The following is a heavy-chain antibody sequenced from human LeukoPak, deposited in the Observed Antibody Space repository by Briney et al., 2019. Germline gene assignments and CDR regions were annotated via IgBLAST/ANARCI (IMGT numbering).Heavy chain of an antibody. CDR2: IYYSGST. Sequence: SETLSLTCTVSGGSISSYYWSWIRQPPGKGLEWIGYIYYSGSTNYNPSLKSRGSISVDTSKNQFSLKLSSVTAADTAVYYCASFYCSGGSCYQYYYYYYMDVWGKGTTVTISS. CDR1: GGSISSYY. J-gene: IGHJ6*03. CDR3: ASFYCSGGSCYQYYYYYYMDV. D-gene: IGHD2-15*01. V-gene: IGHV4-59*08.